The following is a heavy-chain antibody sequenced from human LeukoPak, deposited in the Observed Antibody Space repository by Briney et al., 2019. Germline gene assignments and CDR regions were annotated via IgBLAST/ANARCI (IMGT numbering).Heavy chain of an antibody. V-gene: IGHV4-34*01. J-gene: IGHJ4*02. Sequence: SETLSLTCAVYGGSFSGYYWSWIRQPPGKGLEWSGEINHSGSTNYNPSLKSRVTISVDTSKNQCSLKLSSVTAADTAVYYCARHADSSGTFDYWGQGTLVTVSS. D-gene: IGHD3-22*01. CDR2: INHSGST. CDR3: ARHADSSGTFDY. CDR1: GGSFSGYY.